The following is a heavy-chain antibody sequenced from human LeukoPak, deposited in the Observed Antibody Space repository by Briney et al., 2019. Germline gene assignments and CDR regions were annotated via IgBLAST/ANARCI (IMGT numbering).Heavy chain of an antibody. CDR1: GGSFSGYY. J-gene: IGHJ4*02. Sequence: SGTLSLTCAVYGGSFSGYYWSWIRQPPGKGLEWIGEINHSGSTNYNPSLKSRVTISVDTSKNQFSLKLSSVTAADTAVYYCARRRLPRPFDYWGQGTLVTVSS. D-gene: IGHD4-11*01. V-gene: IGHV4-34*01. CDR3: ARRRLPRPFDY. CDR2: INHSGST.